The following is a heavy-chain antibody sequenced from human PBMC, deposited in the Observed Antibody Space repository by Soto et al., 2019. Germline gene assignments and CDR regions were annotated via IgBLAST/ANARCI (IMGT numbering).Heavy chain of an antibody. V-gene: IGHV3-9*01. J-gene: IGHJ4*02. CDR1: GFTFDAYA. Sequence: EVQLVESGGGLVQPGGSLRLSCAASGFTFDAYAMHWVRQAPGKGLEWVSGINWNSDTIGYADSVKGRFTVSRDNAKGSLLLQMSRLRAEDTAVYFCAMSNSNDLYYHFESWGQGTPVTVSS. CDR3: AMSNSNDLYYHFES. D-gene: IGHD3-22*01. CDR2: INWNSDTI.